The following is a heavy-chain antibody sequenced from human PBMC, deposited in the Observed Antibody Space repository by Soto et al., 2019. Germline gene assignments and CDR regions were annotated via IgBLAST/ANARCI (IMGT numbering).Heavy chain of an antibody. V-gene: IGHV1-69*01. CDR3: ARGMRRIAAAGTVGGRGPFDY. CDR2: IIPIFGTA. Sequence: QVQLVQSGAEVRKPGSSVRVSCKASGGSFNRHTISWVRQAPGQGLEWMGGIIPIFGTANHAQKFQGRVTIIADESTSTVYMELRSLRSDDTAVYYCARGMRRIAAAGTVGGRGPFDYWGQGTLVTVSS. CDR1: GGSFNRHT. D-gene: IGHD6-13*01. J-gene: IGHJ4*02.